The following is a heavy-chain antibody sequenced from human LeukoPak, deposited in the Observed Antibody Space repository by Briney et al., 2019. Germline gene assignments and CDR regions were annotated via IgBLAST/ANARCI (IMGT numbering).Heavy chain of an antibody. Sequence: SQTLSLTCAISGDSASSNSAAWNWIRQSPSRGLEWLGRTYYRSKWYNDYAVSAKSRITINPDTSKNQFSLQLNSVPPEDTAVYYCARVAYSYSSGWHFDYWGQGTLVTVSS. CDR2: TYYRSKWYN. J-gene: IGHJ4*02. CDR3: ARVAYSYSSGWHFDY. V-gene: IGHV6-1*01. D-gene: IGHD6-19*01. CDR1: GDSASSNSAA.